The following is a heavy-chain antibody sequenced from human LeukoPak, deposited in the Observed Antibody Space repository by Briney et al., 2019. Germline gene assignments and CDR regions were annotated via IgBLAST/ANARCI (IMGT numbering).Heavy chain of an antibody. J-gene: IGHJ3*01. V-gene: IGHV1-18*01. CDR1: GYTFTRYA. D-gene: IGHD3-9*01. CDR2: ISPYNGNT. Sequence: ASVKVSCKASGYTFTRYAITWVRQAPGQGPEWMGRISPYNGNTNYAQKLQGRVTMTTDTSTSTAYMELRSLRSDDTAVYYCARGAYYVILTVYKPFDAFVFWGQGKRVPAS. CDR3: ARGAYYVILTVYKPFDAFVF.